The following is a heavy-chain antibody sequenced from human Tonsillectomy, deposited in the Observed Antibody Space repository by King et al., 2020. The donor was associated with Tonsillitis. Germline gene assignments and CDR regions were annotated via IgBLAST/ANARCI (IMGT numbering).Heavy chain of an antibody. CDR2: IWYDGSNE. CDR3: TSDGGNDTSGFLRH. Sequence: VQLVESGGGVVQPGRSLRLSCAASGFTFSTYGMHWVRQAPGKGLEWVAVIWYDGSNEYSAASVKGRFTISRDNSKNTQYLQMNSLRAEDTAVYFCTSDGGNDTSGFLRHWGKGTLVTVSP. V-gene: IGHV3-33*01. J-gene: IGHJ4*02. D-gene: IGHD3-22*01. CDR1: GFTFSTYG.